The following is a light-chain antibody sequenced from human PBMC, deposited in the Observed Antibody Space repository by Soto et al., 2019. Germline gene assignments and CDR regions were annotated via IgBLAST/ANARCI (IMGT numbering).Light chain of an antibody. J-gene: IGLJ1*01. V-gene: IGLV2-8*01. CDR1: SSDIGAYNY. CDR3: SSYAGSYTWI. Sequence: QSVLTQPPSASGSPGQSITISCTGTSSDIGAYNYVSWYQQHPGKVPKLMIYEVTKRPSGVPDRFSASKSGNTASLTVSGLQAEDEAEYFCSSYAGSYTWIFGSGTKLTVL. CDR2: EVT.